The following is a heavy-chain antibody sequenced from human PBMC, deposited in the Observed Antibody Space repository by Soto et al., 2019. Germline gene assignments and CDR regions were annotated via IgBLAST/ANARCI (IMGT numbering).Heavy chain of an antibody. D-gene: IGHD3-16*01. J-gene: IGHJ4*02. Sequence: SXTLSLTCTVSGGSMSSSSYYWCWIRQPPGKGLEWIGSIYYSGSTYYNPSLKSRVTISVDTSKNQFSLKLSSVTAADTAVYYCASYRGALYFESWGPGIQVTVSS. CDR3: ASYRGALYFES. CDR1: GGSMSSSSYY. V-gene: IGHV4-39*01. CDR2: IYYSGST.